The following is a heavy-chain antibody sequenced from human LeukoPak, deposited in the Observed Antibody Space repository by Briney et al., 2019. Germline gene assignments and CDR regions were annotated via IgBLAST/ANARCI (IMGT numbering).Heavy chain of an antibody. V-gene: IGHV4-34*01. CDR1: GGSFSGYY. CDR2: INHSGST. J-gene: IGHJ4*02. D-gene: IGHD3-9*01. CDR3: ARGQFSYHILTGYYFSPPYYFDY. Sequence: SETLSLTCAVYGGSFSGYYWSWIRQPPGKGLEWIGEINHSGSTNYNPSLKSRVTISVDTSKNQFSLKLSSVTAADTAVYYCARGQFSYHILTGYYFSPPYYFDYWGQGTLVTVSS.